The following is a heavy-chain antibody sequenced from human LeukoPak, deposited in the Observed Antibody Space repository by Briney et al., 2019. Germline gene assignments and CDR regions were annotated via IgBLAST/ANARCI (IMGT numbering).Heavy chain of an antibody. J-gene: IGHJ4*02. V-gene: IGHV1-18*01. Sequence: ASVKVSCKASGYTFTSYGISWVRQAPGQGLEWMGWISAYNGNTNYAQKLQGRVTMTTDTSTSTAYMELRSLRSDDTAVYYCARHLSGSSYDPPDYWGQGTLVTVSS. CDR1: GYTFTSYG. CDR2: ISAYNGNT. CDR3: ARHLSGSSYDPPDY. D-gene: IGHD1-26*01.